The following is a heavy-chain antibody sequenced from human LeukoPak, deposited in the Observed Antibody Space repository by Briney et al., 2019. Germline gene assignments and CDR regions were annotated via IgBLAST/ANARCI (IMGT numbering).Heavy chain of an antibody. J-gene: IGHJ4*02. Sequence: GGSLRLSCAASGFTFSSYSMNWVRQAPGKGLEWVSSISSSSSYIYYADSVKGRFTISKDNAKNSLYLQMNSLRAEDTAVYYCARDLGGDYFDYWGQGTLVTVSS. CDR3: ARDLGGDYFDY. V-gene: IGHV3-21*01. D-gene: IGHD1-26*01. CDR1: GFTFSSYS. CDR2: ISSSSSYI.